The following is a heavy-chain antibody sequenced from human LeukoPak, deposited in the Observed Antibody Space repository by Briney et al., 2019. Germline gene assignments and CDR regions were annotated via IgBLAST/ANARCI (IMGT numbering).Heavy chain of an antibody. J-gene: IGHJ5*02. V-gene: IGHV6-1*01. Sequence: SQTLSLNCAISGDSVSSNSAAWNWIRQSPSRGLEWLGRTYYRSKWYNDYAVSVKSRITINPDTSKNQFSLQLNSVTPEDTAVYYCARSDVLLWFRELGEFDPWGQGTLVTVSS. CDR3: ARSDVLLWFRELGEFDP. CDR2: TYYRSKWYN. CDR1: GDSVSSNSAA. D-gene: IGHD3-10*01.